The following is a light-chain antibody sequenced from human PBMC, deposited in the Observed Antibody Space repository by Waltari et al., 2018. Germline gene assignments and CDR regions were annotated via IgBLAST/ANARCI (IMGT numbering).Light chain of an antibody. Sequence: QTVVTQEPSLTVSPGGTITLTCASSSVAVTSGYYPNWFQQKPGQAPRALIYSTSSKFSWTPARFSGSLLGGKAALTLSGVQPEDEAEYYCLLYYSGQGVFGTGTKVTVL. J-gene: IGLJ1*01. CDR3: LLYYSGQGV. CDR2: STS. CDR1: SVAVTSGYY. V-gene: IGLV7-43*01.